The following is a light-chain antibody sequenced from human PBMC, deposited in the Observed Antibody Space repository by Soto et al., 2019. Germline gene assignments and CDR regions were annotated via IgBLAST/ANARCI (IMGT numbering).Light chain of an antibody. V-gene: IGKV1-39*01. CDR2: AAS. Sequence: EIQMTQSPSSLSASIGDRVTITCRASQSISTYLNWYQQKPGKAPKILIYAASTLQTGVPSRFSGSGSGSEFTLSIRSLQSEDFAAYYCQQSMNSPPAFGQGTQLEIK. CDR3: QQSMNSPPA. J-gene: IGKJ5*01. CDR1: QSISTY.